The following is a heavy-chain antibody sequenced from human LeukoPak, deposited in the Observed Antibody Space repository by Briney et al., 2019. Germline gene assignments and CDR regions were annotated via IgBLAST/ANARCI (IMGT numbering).Heavy chain of an antibody. CDR1: GYSFTGYY. CDR2: INPNSGGT. D-gene: IGHD6-19*01. V-gene: IGHV1-2*06. Sequence: GASVKVSCKASGYSFTGYYMHWVRQAPGQGLEWMGRINPNSGGTNYAQKFQGRVTMTRNTSISTAYMELSSLRSEDTAVYYCARAANWKDSSGWYFYYYYMDVWGKGTTVTVSS. CDR3: ARAANWKDSSGWYFYYYYMDV. J-gene: IGHJ6*03.